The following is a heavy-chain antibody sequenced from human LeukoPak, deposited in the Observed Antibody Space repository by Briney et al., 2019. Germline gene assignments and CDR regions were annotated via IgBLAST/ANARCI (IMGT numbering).Heavy chain of an antibody. CDR1: GFTFSSYA. CDR3: AKDRGYCSGGSCHPLDY. J-gene: IGHJ4*02. D-gene: IGHD2-15*01. CDR2: ISGSGGST. Sequence: PAGSLRLSCAASGFTFSSYAMSWVRQAPGKGLEWVSAISGSGGSTYYADSVKGRFTISRDNSKNTLYLQMNSLRAEDTAVYYCAKDRGYCSGGSCHPLDYWGQGTLVTVSS. V-gene: IGHV3-23*01.